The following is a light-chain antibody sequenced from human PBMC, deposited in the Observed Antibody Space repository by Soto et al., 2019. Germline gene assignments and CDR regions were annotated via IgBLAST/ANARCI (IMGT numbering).Light chain of an antibody. CDR2: EVS. J-gene: IGLJ1*01. V-gene: IGLV2-14*01. CDR3: GSYTGTDTPFV. Sequence: SLLARPSSVSGSPGQSITISCTGTSTDVGGYNYASWYQHHPGKGPKLIIYEVSNRPSGVSDRFSGSKSGNKASLIISNLEAEDESDYYCGSYTGTDTPFVFGTGTKVTV. CDR1: STDVGGYNY.